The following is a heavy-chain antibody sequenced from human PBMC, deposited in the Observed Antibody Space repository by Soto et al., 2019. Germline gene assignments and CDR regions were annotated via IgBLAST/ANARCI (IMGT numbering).Heavy chain of an antibody. D-gene: IGHD1-7*01. CDR2: IWYDGSNR. CDR1: GFTISTHG. CDR3: AAATTWNLHFHY. V-gene: IGHV3-33*01. Sequence: QVQLVESGGGVVQPGTSLRLSCAASGFTISTHGMHWVRQAPGKGLEWVANIWYDGSNRFYADSVKGRFTISKDNSKNTLYLQMSSLRAEDTAVYYCAAATTWNLHFHYWGQGTQVTVSS. J-gene: IGHJ4*02.